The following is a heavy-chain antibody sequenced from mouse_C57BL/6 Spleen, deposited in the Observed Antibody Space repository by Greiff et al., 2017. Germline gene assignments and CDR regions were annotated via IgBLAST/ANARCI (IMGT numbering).Heavy chain of an antibody. CDR1: GYTFTSYW. Sequence: QVQLQQLGAELVKPGASVKMFCKASGYTFTSYWITWVKQRPGTGLEWIGDIYSGSGSTNYNEKFKSKATLTVDTSSSTAYMQLSSLTSEYSAVYYCARSASYYSNSDYWGQGTTLTVSS. CDR2: IYSGSGST. V-gene: IGHV1-55*01. J-gene: IGHJ2*01. D-gene: IGHD2-5*01. CDR3: ARSASYYSNSDY.